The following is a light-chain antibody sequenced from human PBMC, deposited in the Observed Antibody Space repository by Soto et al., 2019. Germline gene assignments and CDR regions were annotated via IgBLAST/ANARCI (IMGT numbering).Light chain of an antibody. CDR1: QSVTSTS. Sequence: EIVLTQSPATLSLSPGERATLSCRASQSVTSTSFAWYQQKPGQAPRLLIYGASSRATGIPDRFSGSGSGTDFTLTISRLEPEDFAVYYCQQYGRSPWTFGQGTKVDIK. J-gene: IGKJ1*01. CDR2: GAS. CDR3: QQYGRSPWT. V-gene: IGKV3-20*01.